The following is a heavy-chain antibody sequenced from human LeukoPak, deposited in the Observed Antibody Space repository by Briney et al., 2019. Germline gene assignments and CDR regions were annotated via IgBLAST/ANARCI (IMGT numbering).Heavy chain of an antibody. J-gene: IGHJ4*02. V-gene: IGHV1-46*01. Sequence: ASVKVSCKASGYTFTSYYMHWVRQAPGQGLEWMGIINPSGGSTSYAQKFQGRVTMTTDTSTSTAYMELRSLRSDDTAVYYCARTPSTSETAAGSFDYWGQGTLVTVSS. CDR3: ARTPSTSETAAGSFDY. CDR2: INPSGGST. CDR1: GYTFTSYY. D-gene: IGHD6-13*01.